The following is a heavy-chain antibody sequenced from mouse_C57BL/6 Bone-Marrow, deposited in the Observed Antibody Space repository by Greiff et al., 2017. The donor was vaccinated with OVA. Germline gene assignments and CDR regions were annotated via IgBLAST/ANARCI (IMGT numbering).Heavy chain of an antibody. J-gene: IGHJ3*01. V-gene: IGHV14-4*01. CDR1: GFTIKDDY. CDR2: IDPENGDT. D-gene: IGHD6-1*01. Sequence: VQLQQSGAELVRPGASVKLSCTASGFTIKDDYMHWVQQRPEQGLEWIGWIDPENGDTEYASKFQGTATITADTSSNTAYLQLSSRTSEDTAVYYCTTGGASPAWFAYWGQGTLVTVSA. CDR3: TTGGASPAWFAY.